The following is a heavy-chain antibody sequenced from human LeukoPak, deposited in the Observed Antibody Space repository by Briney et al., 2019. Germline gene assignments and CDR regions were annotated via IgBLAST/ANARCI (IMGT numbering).Heavy chain of an antibody. D-gene: IGHD5-18*01. CDR2: ISYDGSNK. CDR3: ARARVDIAVFTWLNWYFDL. CDR1: GFTFSNYA. Sequence: QTGGSLRLSCAASGFTFSNYAIHWVRQAPGKGLEWVAVISYDGSNKYYADSVTGRFTISRDNSKNALYLQMNSLRAEDTAVYYCARARVDIAVFTWLNWYFDLWGRGTLVTVSS. V-gene: IGHV3-30-3*01. J-gene: IGHJ2*01.